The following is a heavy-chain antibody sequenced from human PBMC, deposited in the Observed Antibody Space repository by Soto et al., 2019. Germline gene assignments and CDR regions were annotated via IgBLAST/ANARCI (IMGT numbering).Heavy chain of an antibody. CDR2: ISRSGNTI. V-gene: IGHV3-11*01. D-gene: IGHD3-10*02. CDR1: GFKVSDYY. CDR3: ARGTDVLLYYYLDV. Sequence: QAQLVESGGGLVKPGGSLTLSCAVSGFKVSDYYMSWIRQAPGKGLDWVSMISRSGNTIHYADSVKGRFTISKDNAKNSLYLPMTSLSPEDTAVYYCARGTDVLLYYYLDVWCKGTTVTV. J-gene: IGHJ6*03.